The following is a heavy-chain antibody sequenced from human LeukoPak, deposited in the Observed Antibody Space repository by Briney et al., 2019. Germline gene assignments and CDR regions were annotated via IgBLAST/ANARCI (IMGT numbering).Heavy chain of an antibody. D-gene: IGHD2-2*01. J-gene: IGHJ4*02. V-gene: IGHV3-21*01. Sequence: GGSLRLSCATSGFIFDHFGMNWVRQVPGKGLEWVSSISSSSSYIYYADSVEGRFTISRDNAKNSLYLQMNSLRAEDTAVYYCARGTYVDWGQGTLVTVYS. CDR2: ISSSSSYI. CDR3: ARGTYVD. CDR1: GFIFDHFG.